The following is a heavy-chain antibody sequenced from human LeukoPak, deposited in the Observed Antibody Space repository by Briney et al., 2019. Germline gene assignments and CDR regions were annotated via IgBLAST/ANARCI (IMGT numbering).Heavy chain of an antibody. CDR1: GYTFTGYY. V-gene: IGHV1-2*02. J-gene: IGHJ4*02. CDR3: ATQREYYYDSSGPYYFDY. Sequence: ASVKVSCKASGYTFTGYYMHWVRQAPGQGLEWMGWINLNSGGTNYAQKFQGRVTMTRDTSISTAYMELSRLRSDDTAVYYCATQREYYYDSSGPYYFDYWGQGTLVTVSS. D-gene: IGHD3-22*01. CDR2: INLNSGGT.